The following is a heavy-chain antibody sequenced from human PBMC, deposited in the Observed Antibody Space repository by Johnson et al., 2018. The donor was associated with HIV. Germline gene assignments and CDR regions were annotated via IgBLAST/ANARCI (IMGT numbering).Heavy chain of an antibody. D-gene: IGHD3-22*01. CDR3: ARAGTSGSYAFDF. V-gene: IGHV3-23*01. CDR2: ISGSGGST. CDR1: GFTFSSYA. Sequence: EVQLMESGGGLVQPGGSLRLSCAASGFTFSSYAMSWVRQAPGKGLEWVSAISGSGGSTYYADSVKGRFTISRDNSKTTLYLQMNSLRAEDTAVYYCARAGTSGSYAFDFWGQGTMVTVSS. J-gene: IGHJ3*01.